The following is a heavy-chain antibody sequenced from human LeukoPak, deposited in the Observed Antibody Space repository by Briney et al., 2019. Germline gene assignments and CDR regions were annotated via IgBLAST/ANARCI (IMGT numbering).Heavy chain of an antibody. CDR2: INPNSGDT. CDR1: GYIFTGYY. J-gene: IGHJ4*02. D-gene: IGHD1-26*01. CDR3: ARGGSYFDY. Sequence: ASVKVSCKASGYIFTGYYMHWVRQAPGQGLEWMGWINPNSGDTNYAQKFQGRVTMTRDTSISTAYMELSRLRSDDTAVYYCARGGSYFDYWGQGTLVTVSS. V-gene: IGHV1-2*02.